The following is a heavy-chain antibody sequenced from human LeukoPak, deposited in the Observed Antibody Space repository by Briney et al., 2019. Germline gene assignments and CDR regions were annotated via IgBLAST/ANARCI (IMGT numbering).Heavy chain of an antibody. D-gene: IGHD3-3*01. CDR3: ARVEAFQLEASLDQ. CDR2: IWKDGSDE. CDR1: GFTFGDFG. Sequence: GGSLRLSCAAAGFTFGDFGMHWVRQAPGKGLEWVALIWKDGSDEFYADSVKGRFTISRDNSRNTLSLQMNSLRGEDTAVYYCARVEAFQLEASLDQWGQGTLVTDSS. J-gene: IGHJ4*02. V-gene: IGHV3-33*01.